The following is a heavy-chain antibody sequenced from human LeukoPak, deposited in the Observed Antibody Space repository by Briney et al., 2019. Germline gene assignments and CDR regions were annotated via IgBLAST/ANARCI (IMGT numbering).Heavy chain of an antibody. D-gene: IGHD6-19*01. CDR2: VSGSGGST. V-gene: IGHV3-23*01. Sequence: GGSLRLSCAASGFTFSSYAMSWVRQAPGKGLEWVSGVSGSGGSTYYVDSVKGRFTISRDNSKNTLYLQMNSLRAEDTAVYYCAKGHSSGWSHNFDYWGQGTLVTVSS. J-gene: IGHJ4*02. CDR1: GFTFSSYA. CDR3: AKGHSSGWSHNFDY.